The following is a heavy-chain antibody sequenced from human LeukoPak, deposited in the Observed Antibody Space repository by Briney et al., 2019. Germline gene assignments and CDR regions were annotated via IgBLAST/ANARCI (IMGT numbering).Heavy chain of an antibody. CDR2: INHSGST. Sequence: SETLSLTCAVYGGSFNGYYWNLIRQPPGKGLEGIGEINHSGSTNYDPSLKSRVTISVDTSKNQFSLPLRSVTAADTAVYYCARGGDDVSYAAFDIWGQGTMVTVSS. V-gene: IGHV4-34*01. CDR1: GGSFNGYY. J-gene: IGHJ3*02. CDR3: ARGGDDVSYAAFDI. D-gene: IGHD2-2*01.